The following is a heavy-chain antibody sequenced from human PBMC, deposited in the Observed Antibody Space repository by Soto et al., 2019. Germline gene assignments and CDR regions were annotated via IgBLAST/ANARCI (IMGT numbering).Heavy chain of an antibody. V-gene: IGHV4-39*01. CDR1: NGSISSSDYY. J-gene: IGHJ5*02. D-gene: IGHD6-6*01. CDR2: IYYSGSI. CDR3: ARHRARNWFDP. Sequence: SETLSLTCTVSNGSISSSDYYWGWIRQPPGKGLEWIATIYYSGSIYYNPSLKGRISISVDTSKNQFSLKLSSVTAADTAVFYCARHRARNWFDPWGQGTLVTV.